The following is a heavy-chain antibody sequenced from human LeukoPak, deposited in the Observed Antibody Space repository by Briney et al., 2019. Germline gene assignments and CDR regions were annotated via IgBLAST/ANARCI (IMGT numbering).Heavy chain of an antibody. D-gene: IGHD6-13*01. CDR1: GYTFTSYS. V-gene: IGHV1-46*01. Sequence: ASVKVSCKASGYTFTSYSIHWVRQVPGQGLEWMGIMNSGGGGTSYAQKFQGRVTITADESTSTAYMELSSLRSEDTAVYYCARDRGIAAAGTVDYWGQGTLVTVSS. CDR3: ARDRGIAAAGTVDY. J-gene: IGHJ4*02. CDR2: MNSGGGGT.